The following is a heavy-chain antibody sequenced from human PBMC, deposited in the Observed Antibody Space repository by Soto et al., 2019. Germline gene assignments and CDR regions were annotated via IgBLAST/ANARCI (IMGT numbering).Heavy chain of an antibody. J-gene: IGHJ4*02. D-gene: IGHD1-7*01. V-gene: IGHV3-7*01. CDR1: GFTFSSYW. CDR2: IKQDGSEK. Sequence: EVQLVESGGGLVQPGGSLRLSCAASGFTFSSYWMSWVRQAPGKGLEWVANIKQDGSEKYYVDSVKGRFTISRDNAKNSLYLQMNSLRAEDTAVYYCARGWNWNYPVFLRPGYYDYWGQGTLVTVSS. CDR3: ARGWNWNYPVFLRPGYYDY.